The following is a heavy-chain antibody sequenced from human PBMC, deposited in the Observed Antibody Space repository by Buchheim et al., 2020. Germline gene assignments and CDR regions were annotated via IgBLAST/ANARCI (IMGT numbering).Heavy chain of an antibody. CDR2: LSHDGRNE. CDR3: VKISSPIVVPRLGYFYYGMDV. CDR1: GFSVSHYG. V-gene: IGHV3-30*18. Sequence: QVHLVESGGGVVQPGRSLRVSCAASGFSVSHYGLHWVRQAPGKGLEWVTSLSHDGRNEFYADSVKGRFTISRDNSKNTLYLQMNSLRAEDTAVYYCVKISSPIVVPRLGYFYYGMDVWGQGTT. D-gene: IGHD2-21*01. J-gene: IGHJ6*02.